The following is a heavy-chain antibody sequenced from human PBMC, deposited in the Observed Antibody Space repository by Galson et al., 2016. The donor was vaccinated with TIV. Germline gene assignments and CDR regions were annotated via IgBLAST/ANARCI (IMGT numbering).Heavy chain of an antibody. Sequence: SMKVSCKASGYTFSAYYVHWVRQAPGQGLVWMGWINPNTGGTNYAQKFQGRVSMTRDKSISTAYMELTRLKSDDTALYYCARDGSYGLDVWGQGTTVTVSS. CDR2: INPNTGGT. V-gene: IGHV1-2*02. CDR3: ARDGSYGLDV. J-gene: IGHJ6*02. CDR1: GYTFSAYY.